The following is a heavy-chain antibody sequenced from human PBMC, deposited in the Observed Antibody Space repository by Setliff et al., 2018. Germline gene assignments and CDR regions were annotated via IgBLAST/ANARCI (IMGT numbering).Heavy chain of an antibody. CDR2: IQKSGST. D-gene: IGHD5-12*01. J-gene: IGHJ6*02. Sequence: SETLSLTCNVSGVSISSYYWSWIRQPPGKGLESIGYIQKSGSTNYNPSLMSRVSISVDTSKNQFSLKLRSVTAADTAVYYCARDQWVRSPPLYFSYSMDVWGQGTTVTVSS. V-gene: IGHV4-59*01. CDR1: GVSISSYY. CDR3: ARDQWVRSPPLYFSYSMDV.